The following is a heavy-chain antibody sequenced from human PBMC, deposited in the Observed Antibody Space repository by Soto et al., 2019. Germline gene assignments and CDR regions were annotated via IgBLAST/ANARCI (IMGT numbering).Heavy chain of an antibody. D-gene: IGHD4-17*01. V-gene: IGHV6-1*01. Sequence: SQTLSLTCAISGDSVSSNSAAWNWIRQSPSRGLEWLGRTYYRSKWYNDYAVSVKSRITINPDTSKNQFSLQLNSVTPEDTAVYYCARGILIYGDYYYYYGMDVWGQGTTVTVSS. CDR2: TYYRSKWYN. CDR3: ARGILIYGDYYYYYGMDV. CDR1: GDSVSSNSAA. J-gene: IGHJ6*02.